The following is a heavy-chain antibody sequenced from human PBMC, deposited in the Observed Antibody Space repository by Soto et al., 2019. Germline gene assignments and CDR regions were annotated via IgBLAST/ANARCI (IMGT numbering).Heavy chain of an antibody. CDR1: GAPITINY. CDR3: ARNAGCPYDH. CDR2: IYYSGST. V-gene: IGHV4-59*01. Sequence: QVQVRESGPGLVKPAETLSLTCTVSGAPITINYWSWIRQAPGKGLEWIGYIYYSGSTTYNPSHKSRFTMSADTSKDQFSLKLNSVTAADTSVYYCARNAGCPYDHWGPGILVTVSS. J-gene: IGHJ4*01.